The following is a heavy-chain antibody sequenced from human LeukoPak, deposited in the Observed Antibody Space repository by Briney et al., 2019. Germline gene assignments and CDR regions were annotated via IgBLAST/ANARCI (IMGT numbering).Heavy chain of an antibody. Sequence: KPSETLSLTCAVYGGSFSGYYWSWIRQPPGKGLDGMGEINHSGSTNYNPALKSRVTISVDTSKNQFSLKLSSVTAADPAVYYCARYDSGSSNDAFDIWGQGTMVTVSS. CDR3: ARYDSGSSNDAFDI. J-gene: IGHJ3*02. CDR2: INHSGST. D-gene: IGHD1-26*01. V-gene: IGHV4-34*01. CDR1: GGSFSGYY.